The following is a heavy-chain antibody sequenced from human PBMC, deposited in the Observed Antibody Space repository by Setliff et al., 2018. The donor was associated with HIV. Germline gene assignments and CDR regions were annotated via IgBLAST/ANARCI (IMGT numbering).Heavy chain of an antibody. CDR3: ARLRGAQSEFDY. Sequence: GGSLRLSCAASGFIFRSYNINWVRQAPGKGLEWISSISDSSAYIYYADSVKGRFTISRGNAKNSLYLQMNSLRAEYTAVYYCARLRGAQSEFDYRGQGTLVTVS. J-gene: IGHJ4*02. CDR2: ISDSSAYI. CDR1: GFIFRSYN. V-gene: IGHV3-21*01.